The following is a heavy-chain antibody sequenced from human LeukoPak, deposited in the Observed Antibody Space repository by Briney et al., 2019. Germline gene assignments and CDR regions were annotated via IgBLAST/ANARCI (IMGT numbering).Heavy chain of an antibody. J-gene: IGHJ4*02. CDR2: ISAYNGNT. Sequence: ASVKVSCKASGYTFTSYGISWVRQAPGQGLEWMGWISAYNGNTNYAQKLQGRVTMTTDTSTSTAYMELRSLRSDDTAVYCCARDRRQQWLVRPDYWGQGTLVTVSS. V-gene: IGHV1-18*01. CDR1: GYTFTSYG. D-gene: IGHD6-19*01. CDR3: ARDRRQQWLVRPDY.